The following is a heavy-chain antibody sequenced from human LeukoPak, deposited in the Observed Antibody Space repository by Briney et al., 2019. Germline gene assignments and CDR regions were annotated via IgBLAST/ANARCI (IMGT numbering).Heavy chain of an antibody. D-gene: IGHD1-1*01. CDR2: IYSDGST. CDR1: GFTVSSNY. Sequence: GGSLRLSCAASGFTVSSNYMSWVRQAPGKGLEWVSVIYSDGSTYYADSVKGRFTISRDNSKNTLYLQMNSLRAEDTAMYYCARDIRHSSHDYYYGLDVWGQGATVTVSS. J-gene: IGHJ6*02. CDR3: ARDIRHSSHDYYYGLDV. V-gene: IGHV3-53*01.